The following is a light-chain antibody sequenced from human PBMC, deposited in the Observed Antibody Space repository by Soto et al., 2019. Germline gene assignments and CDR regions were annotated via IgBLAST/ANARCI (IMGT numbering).Light chain of an antibody. Sequence: QSVLTQPASVSGSPGQSVTISCTGTSSDVGAYDYVSWFQQHPGKAPKLIIYLVSKRPSGVPDRFSGSKSGNTASLTVSGLQAEDEADYYCSSYVVSYNWVFGGGTKLTVL. CDR1: SSDVGAYDY. CDR2: LVS. V-gene: IGLV2-8*01. CDR3: SSYVVSYNWV. J-gene: IGLJ3*02.